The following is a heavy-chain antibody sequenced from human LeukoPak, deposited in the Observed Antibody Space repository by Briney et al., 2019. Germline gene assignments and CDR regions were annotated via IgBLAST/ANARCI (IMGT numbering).Heavy chain of an antibody. CDR3: ARRPYCTNGVCYGELGFDP. Sequence: SVNVSCKPSGYTFTSYAMNWVRQAAGHRLEWVGWINTNTGTPTSAQGFTGRFVFSLDTSVNTAYLQISSLKAEDTAVYYCARRPYCTNGVCYGELGFDPWGQGTLVTVSS. V-gene: IGHV7-4-1*02. CDR1: GYTFTSYA. J-gene: IGHJ5*02. D-gene: IGHD2-8*01. CDR2: INTNTGTP.